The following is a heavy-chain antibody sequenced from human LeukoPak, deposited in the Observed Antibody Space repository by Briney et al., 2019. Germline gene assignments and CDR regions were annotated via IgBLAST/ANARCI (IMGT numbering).Heavy chain of an antibody. CDR2: IYYSGST. CDR1: GGSISSSSYY. Sequence: PSETLSLTCTVSGGSISSSSYYWGWIRQPPGKGLEWIGSIYYSGSTYYNPSLKSRVTISVDTSKNQFSLKLSSVTAADTAVYYCARGGGQLWGPYYYYYMDVWGKGTTVTVSS. D-gene: IGHD5-18*01. J-gene: IGHJ6*03. V-gene: IGHV4-39*01. CDR3: ARGGGQLWGPYYYYYMDV.